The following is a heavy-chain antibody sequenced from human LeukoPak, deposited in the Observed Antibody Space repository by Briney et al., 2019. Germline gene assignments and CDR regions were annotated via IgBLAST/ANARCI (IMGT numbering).Heavy chain of an antibody. J-gene: IGHJ4*02. CDR2: IKSKTDGGTT. Sequence: GGSPRPSRAASGFTFSNAWMGWVRPAPGEGGGWVGRIKSKTDGGTTDYAAPVKGRFTISRDDSKNTLYLQMNSLKTEDTAVYYCTTEGPLGYCSSTSCYRFDYWGQGTLVTVSS. CDR1: GFTFSNAW. CDR3: TTEGPLGYCSSTSCYRFDY. D-gene: IGHD2-2*01. V-gene: IGHV3-15*01.